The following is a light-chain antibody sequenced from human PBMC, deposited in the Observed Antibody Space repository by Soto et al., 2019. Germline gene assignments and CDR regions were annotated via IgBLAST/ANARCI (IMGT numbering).Light chain of an antibody. CDR2: GNS. Sequence: QSVLTQPPSVSGAPGQRVTISCTGSSSNIGAGYDVHWYQQLPGTAPKLLISGNSNRPSGVPDRFSGSKSGTSASLAITGLQAEDEADYHCQSSDSSLSGWVFGGGTKVTVL. CDR1: SSNIGAGYD. CDR3: QSSDSSLSGWV. J-gene: IGLJ3*02. V-gene: IGLV1-40*01.